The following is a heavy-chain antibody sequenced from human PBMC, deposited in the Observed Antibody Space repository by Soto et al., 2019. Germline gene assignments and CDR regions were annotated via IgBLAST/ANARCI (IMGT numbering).Heavy chain of an antibody. V-gene: IGHV1-69*13. CDR3: AVVDAYSYGSPYYFDY. Sequence: SVKVSCKASGGTFSSYAISWVRQAPGQGLEWMGGIIPIFGTANYAQKFQGRVTITADESTSTAYMERSSLRSEDTAVYYCAVVDAYSYGSPYYFDYWGQGTLVTVSS. D-gene: IGHD5-18*01. CDR2: IIPIFGTA. J-gene: IGHJ4*02. CDR1: GGTFSSYA.